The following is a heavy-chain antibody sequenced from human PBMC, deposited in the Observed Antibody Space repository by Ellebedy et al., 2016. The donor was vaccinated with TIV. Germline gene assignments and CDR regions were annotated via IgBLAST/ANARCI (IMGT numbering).Heavy chain of an antibody. Sequence: SETLSLXXAVYGGSLSDHYWSWIRQHPGKGLEWIGYFYYSGSTYYNPSLKSRVIISVDTSKNQFSLNLNSVTAADTAVYYCAGGRGYCRSGLCYGIDNWGQGALVTVSS. J-gene: IGHJ4*02. D-gene: IGHD2-15*01. V-gene: IGHV4-31*11. CDR3: AGGRGYCRSGLCYGIDN. CDR2: FYYSGST. CDR1: GGSLSDHY.